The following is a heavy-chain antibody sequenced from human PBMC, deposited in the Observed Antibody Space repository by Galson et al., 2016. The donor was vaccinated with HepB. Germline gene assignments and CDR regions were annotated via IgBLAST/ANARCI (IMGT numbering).Heavy chain of an antibody. J-gene: IGHJ6*02. CDR1: GFTFSNYA. Sequence: SLRLSCAASGFTFSNYAMTWVRQAPGKGLEWVSGIVGSGGSTHYADSVQGRFTISRDNSKNTLYLQMNSLRAEDTAVYYCARRTYYNFWSGPPKYYGMDVWGQGTTVTVSS. V-gene: IGHV3-23*01. CDR2: IVGSGGST. CDR3: ARRTYYNFWSGPPKYYGMDV. D-gene: IGHD3-3*01.